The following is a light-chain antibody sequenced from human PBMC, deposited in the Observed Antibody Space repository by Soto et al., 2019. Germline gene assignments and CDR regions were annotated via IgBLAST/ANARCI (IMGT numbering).Light chain of an antibody. CDR1: QSISSW. Sequence: DIQMTQSPSTVSASVGDRVTITCRASQSISSWLAWYQQKPGKAPNLLIYKASSLESGVPSRFRGSGSGTEFTLTISSLQPDDFATYYCQQYNIYPWTFGQGTKVEIK. V-gene: IGKV1-5*03. CDR2: KAS. J-gene: IGKJ1*01. CDR3: QQYNIYPWT.